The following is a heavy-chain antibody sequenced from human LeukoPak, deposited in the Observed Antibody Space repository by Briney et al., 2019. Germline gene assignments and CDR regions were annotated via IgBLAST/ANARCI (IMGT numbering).Heavy chain of an antibody. CDR3: ARDNGDSYLNY. Sequence: SETLSLTCTVSGGSISSYYWSWIRQPPGKGLEWIGYIYYSGSTNYNPSLKSRVTISVDTSKNQFSLKLSSVTAADTAVYYCARDNGDSYLNYWGQGTLVTVSS. CDR1: GGSISSYY. CDR2: IYYSGST. D-gene: IGHD4-17*01. V-gene: IGHV4-59*12. J-gene: IGHJ4*02.